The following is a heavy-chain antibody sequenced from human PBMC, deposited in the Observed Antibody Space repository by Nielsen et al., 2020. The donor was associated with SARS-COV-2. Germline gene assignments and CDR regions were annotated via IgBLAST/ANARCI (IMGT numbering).Heavy chain of an antibody. CDR2: ISGSGGTT. J-gene: IGHJ4*02. CDR1: GFTFSSYD. D-gene: IGHD4-17*01. CDR3: AKVYGDYALDY. V-gene: IGHV3-23*01. Sequence: GSLRLSCAASGFTFSSYDMSWVRQAPGKGLEWVSVISGSGGTTYYADSVKGRFTISRGNSRKTLYLQMNSLRAEDTAVYYCAKVYGDYALDYWGQGTLVTVSS.